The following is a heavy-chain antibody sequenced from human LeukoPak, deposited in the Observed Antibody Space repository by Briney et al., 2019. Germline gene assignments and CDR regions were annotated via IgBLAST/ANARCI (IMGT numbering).Heavy chain of an antibody. CDR2: VFDGKTT. CDR3: ASGAWATRLHS. Sequence: SETLSLTCAVYGESLNYYYWSWIRQSPERGLEWIGEVFDGKTTNYNPSLKSRVTISAVTSSNQFSLNLKSVTAADTAVYYCASGAWATRLHSWAQGTLVIVSS. CDR1: GESLNYYY. D-gene: IGHD5-24*01. J-gene: IGHJ4*02. V-gene: IGHV4-34*12.